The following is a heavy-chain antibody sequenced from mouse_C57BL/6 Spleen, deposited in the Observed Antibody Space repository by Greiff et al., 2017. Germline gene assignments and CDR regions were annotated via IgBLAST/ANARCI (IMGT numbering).Heavy chain of an antibody. CDR3: ARQGTTVVDYFDY. V-gene: IGHV5-6*01. D-gene: IGHD1-1*01. Sequence: EVQVVESGGDLVKPGGSLKLSCAASGFTFSSYGMSWVRQTPDKRLEWVATISSGGSYTYYPDSVKGRFTISRDNAKNTLYLQMSSLKSEDTAMYYCARQGTTVVDYFDYWGQGTTLTVSS. CDR2: ISSGGSYT. CDR1: GFTFSSYG. J-gene: IGHJ2*01.